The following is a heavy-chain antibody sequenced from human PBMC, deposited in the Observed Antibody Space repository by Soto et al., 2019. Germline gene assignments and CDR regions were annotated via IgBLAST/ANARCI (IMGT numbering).Heavy chain of an antibody. D-gene: IGHD2-2*01. Sequence: GASVKVSCKASGYTFTSYDINWVRQATGQGLEWMGWMNPNSGNTGYAQKFQGRVTMTRNTSISTAYMELSSLRSDDTAVYYCARGRCSSTSCYVADAFDIWGQGTMVTVSS. CDR2: MNPNSGNT. CDR1: GYTFTSYD. CDR3: ARGRCSSTSCYVADAFDI. J-gene: IGHJ3*02. V-gene: IGHV1-8*01.